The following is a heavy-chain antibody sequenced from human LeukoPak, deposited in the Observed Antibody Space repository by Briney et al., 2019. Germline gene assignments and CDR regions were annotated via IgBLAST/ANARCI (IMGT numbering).Heavy chain of an antibody. D-gene: IGHD2-21*02. V-gene: IGHV3-49*04. CDR3: TRDTTRTYCGGDCYYRPGPPRYYYGMDV. Sequence: PGRSLRLSCTTSGFSFGGHGWSWVRQAPGKGLEWVGFIRRKDYGGTTEYAASVKGRFTISRDDSKNIAYLQMNSLKTEDTAVYYCTRDTTRTYCGGDCYYRPGPPRYYYGMDVWGQGTTVTVSS. CDR1: GFSFGGHG. CDR2: IRRKDYGGTT. J-gene: IGHJ6*02.